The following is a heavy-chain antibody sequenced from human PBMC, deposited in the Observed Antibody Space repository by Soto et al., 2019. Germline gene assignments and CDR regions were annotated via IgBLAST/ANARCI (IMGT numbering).Heavy chain of an antibody. D-gene: IGHD2-2*01. Sequence: EVQLVESGGGLVQPGGSLRLSCAASGFTFSGYWMSWVRQAPGKGLEWVANIKCDGSEKYYVDSLKGRFIISRDNTKNTLSLQMNSMRVEDTAVYYCARYDGWNNVVVPPATQNHYCDYWGPGTWVTVSS. J-gene: IGHJ4*02. CDR2: IKCDGSEK. CDR3: ARYDGWNNVVVPPATQNHYCDY. CDR1: GFTFSGYW. V-gene: IGHV3-7*01.